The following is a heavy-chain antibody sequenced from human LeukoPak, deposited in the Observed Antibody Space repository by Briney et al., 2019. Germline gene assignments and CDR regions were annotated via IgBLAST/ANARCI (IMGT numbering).Heavy chain of an antibody. Sequence: SETLSLTCAVDGGSFSGYYWSWIRQPPGKGLEWIGEINHSGSTNYNPSLKSRVTISVDTSKNQFSLKLSSVTAADTAVYYCARTAYSSGWYYIAYFQHWGQGTLVTVSS. V-gene: IGHV4-34*01. CDR1: GGSFSGYY. CDR2: INHSGST. D-gene: IGHD6-19*01. J-gene: IGHJ1*01. CDR3: ARTAYSSGWYYIAYFQH.